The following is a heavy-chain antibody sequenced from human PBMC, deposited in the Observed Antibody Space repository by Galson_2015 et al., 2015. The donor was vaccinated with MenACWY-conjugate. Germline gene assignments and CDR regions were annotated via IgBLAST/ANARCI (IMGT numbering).Heavy chain of an antibody. Sequence: SETLSLTCAVSGASISSVNWWSWVRQPPGKGLEWIAEIYHSGSINYNPSLKSRVTMSVDKSKNQTSLKLSSVTAADTAVYYCARAGALTYYFDYWGQGTLVSVSS. CDR1: GASISSVNW. CDR3: ARAGALTYYFDY. V-gene: IGHV4-4*02. J-gene: IGHJ4*02. CDR2: IYHSGSI.